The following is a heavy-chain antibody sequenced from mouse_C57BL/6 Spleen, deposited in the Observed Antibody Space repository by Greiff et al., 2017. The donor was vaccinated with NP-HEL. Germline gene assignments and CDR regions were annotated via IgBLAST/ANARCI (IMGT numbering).Heavy chain of an antibody. D-gene: IGHD1-1*01. V-gene: IGHV1-22*01. J-gene: IGHJ3*01. CDR3: AREGEINYTGSSLAWFAD. Sequence: VQLQQSGPELVKPGASVKMSCKASGYTFTDYNMHWVKQSHGQSLEWIGYINPNNGGTSYNQKFKGKATLTVNKSSSTAYMELRSLTSEDTAVYYCAREGEINYTGSSLAWFADWGQGTLVTVSA. CDR2: INPNNGGT. CDR1: GYTFTDYN.